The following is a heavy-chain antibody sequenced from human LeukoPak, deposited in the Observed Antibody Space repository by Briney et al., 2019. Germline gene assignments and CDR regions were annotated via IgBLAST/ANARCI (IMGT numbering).Heavy chain of an antibody. Sequence: GGSLRLSCAASGFTFSSYTMNWVRQAPGKGLEWVALISYDGSNKYYADSVKGRFTISRDNSKNTLYLQMNSLRAEDTAVYYCAKDFRVAVAYFFDYWGQGTLVTVSS. J-gene: IGHJ4*02. D-gene: IGHD3-3*01. V-gene: IGHV3-30*18. CDR2: ISYDGSNK. CDR3: AKDFRVAVAYFFDY. CDR1: GFTFSSYT.